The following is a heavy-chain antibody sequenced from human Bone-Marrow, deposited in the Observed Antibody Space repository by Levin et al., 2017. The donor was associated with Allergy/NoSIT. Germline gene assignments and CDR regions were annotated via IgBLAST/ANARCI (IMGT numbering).Heavy chain of an antibody. CDR2: ISANSFFI. D-gene: IGHD3-10*01. CDR3: ARGELILTVPYYIDH. J-gene: IGHJ4*02. V-gene: IGHV3-48*01. Sequence: GGSLRLSCAASGFSFYSSAMSWFRQAPGKGLEWVSYISANSFFIRYADSVKGRFTVSRDNANNSLFLQMNSVKAEDTAIYYCARGELILTVPYYIDHWGPGTLVTGSS. CDR1: GFSFYSSA.